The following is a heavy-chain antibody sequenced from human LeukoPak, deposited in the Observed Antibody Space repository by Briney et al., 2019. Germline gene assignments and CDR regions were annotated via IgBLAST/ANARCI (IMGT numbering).Heavy chain of an antibody. J-gene: IGHJ5*02. CDR2: IYTSGST. D-gene: IGHD6-19*01. V-gene: IGHV4-61*02. CDR3: ARGGGVRTGSGWRPGNWFDP. Sequence: PSETLSLTCTVSGGSISSGSYYWSWIRQPAGKGLEWIGRIYTSGSTNYNPSLKSRVSMSVDTSKNQFSLKLSSVTAADTAVYYCARGGGVRTGSGWRPGNWFDPWGQGTLVIVSS. CDR1: GGSISSGSYY.